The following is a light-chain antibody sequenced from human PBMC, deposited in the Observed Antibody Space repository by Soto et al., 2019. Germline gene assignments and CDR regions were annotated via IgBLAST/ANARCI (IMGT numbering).Light chain of an antibody. CDR1: SSDVGDYNY. Sequence: QSALTQPASVSGSPGQSITISCTGTSSDVGDYNYVSWYQQYPGKASKLMIYEVSNRPSGVSNRFSGSKSGNTASLAISGLQAEDEADYYCSSYTGRGTPLYVFGTGTKVTVL. V-gene: IGLV2-14*01. CDR2: EVS. CDR3: SSYTGRGTPLYV. J-gene: IGLJ1*01.